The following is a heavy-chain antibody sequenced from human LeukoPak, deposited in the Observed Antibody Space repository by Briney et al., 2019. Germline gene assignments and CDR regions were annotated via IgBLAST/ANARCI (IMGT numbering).Heavy chain of an antibody. J-gene: IGHJ6*02. D-gene: IGHD4-17*01. V-gene: IGHV4-59*08. CDR2: IYYSGST. CDR1: GGSISSYY. CDR3: ARRPVTRYYGMDV. Sequence: SETLSLTCTVYGGSISSYYWSWIRQPPGKGLEWIGYIYYSGSTNYNPSRKSRVSISVYTSKNQFSLKLSSVTAADTAVYYCARRPVTRYYGMDVWGQGTTVTVSS.